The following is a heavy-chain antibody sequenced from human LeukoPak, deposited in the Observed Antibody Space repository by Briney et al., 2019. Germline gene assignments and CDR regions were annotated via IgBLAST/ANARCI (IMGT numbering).Heavy chain of an antibody. CDR2: MNSDGSNR. J-gene: IGHJ4*02. V-gene: IGHV3-74*01. CDR1: GLTPSSYW. D-gene: IGHD3-22*01. CDR3: AAENYHDSRKSH. Sequence: GGSLRLSCAASGLTPSSYWMHWVRQAPGKGRGWVSRMNSDGSNRGYADSVKGRYTISRDNAKNTLYLQMNSLRAEDTAVYYCAAENYHDSRKSHWGQGTLVTVFS.